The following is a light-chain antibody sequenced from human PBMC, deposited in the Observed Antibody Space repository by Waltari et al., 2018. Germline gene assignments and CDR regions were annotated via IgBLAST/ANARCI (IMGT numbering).Light chain of an antibody. J-gene: IGLJ2*01. CDR1: SSNIGRHD. CDR3: AAWDDSLSGL. Sequence: QSVLTQPPPASGTPGQRVTISCSGSSSNIGRHDVYWYQQLPGTAPKLLIYRNNQRPSGVPDRFTGSKSGTSASLAISGLRSEDEADYYCAAWDDSLSGLFGGGTKLTVL. V-gene: IGLV1-47*01. CDR2: RNN.